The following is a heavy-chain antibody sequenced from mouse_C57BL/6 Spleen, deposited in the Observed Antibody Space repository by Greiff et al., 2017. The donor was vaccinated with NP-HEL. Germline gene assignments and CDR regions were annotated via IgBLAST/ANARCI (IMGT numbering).Heavy chain of an antibody. CDR3: ARSRSNYDGDMDY. J-gene: IGHJ4*01. Sequence: QVQLQQSGPELVKPGASVKLSCKASGYTFTSYDINWVKQRPGQGLEWIGWIYPRDGSTKYNEKFKGKATLTVDTSSSTAYMELHSLTSEDSAVYFCARSRSNYDGDMDYWGQGTSVTVSS. CDR2: IYPRDGST. D-gene: IGHD2-5*01. V-gene: IGHV1-85*01. CDR1: GYTFTSYD.